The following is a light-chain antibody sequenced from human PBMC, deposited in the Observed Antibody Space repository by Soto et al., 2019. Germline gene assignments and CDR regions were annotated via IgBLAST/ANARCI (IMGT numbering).Light chain of an antibody. CDR2: GAS. J-gene: IGKJ1*01. CDR3: QQYNNWPPDRT. CDR1: QTVSSKY. V-gene: IGKV3-20*01. Sequence: EIVLTQSPGTLPLSAGERATLSCRASQTVSSKYLAWYQQKPGQAPRLLIYGASSRATGIPDRFSGSGSGTDFTLTISRLEPEDFAIHFCQQYNNWPPDRTFGQGTKVEIK.